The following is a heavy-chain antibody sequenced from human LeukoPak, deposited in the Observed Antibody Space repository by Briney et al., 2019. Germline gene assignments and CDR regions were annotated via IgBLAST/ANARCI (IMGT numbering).Heavy chain of an antibody. CDR2: ISAYNVNT. CDR1: GYTFANFG. CDR3: ARDDGDY. Sequence: GASAKVSCKASGYTFANFGINWVRQAPGQGLEWMGWISAYNVNTNYTQKFQGRVTLTTDTSTGTAYMELRSLRSDDTAVYYCARDDGDYWGQGTLVTVSS. J-gene: IGHJ4*02. V-gene: IGHV1-18*01.